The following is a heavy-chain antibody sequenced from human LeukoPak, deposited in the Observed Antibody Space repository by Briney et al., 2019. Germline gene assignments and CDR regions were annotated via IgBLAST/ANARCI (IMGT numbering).Heavy chain of an antibody. V-gene: IGHV3-49*04. CDR1: GFTIGDYA. Sequence: PGGSLRLSCTASGFTIGDYAMSWVRQAPGKGLEWVGFIRSKAYGGTTEYAASVKGRFTISRDDSKSIAYLQMNSLKTEDTAVYYCTRVRFLEWLLHYYGMDVWGQGTTVTVSS. J-gene: IGHJ6*02. CDR3: TRVRFLEWLLHYYGMDV. CDR2: IRSKAYGGTT. D-gene: IGHD3-3*01.